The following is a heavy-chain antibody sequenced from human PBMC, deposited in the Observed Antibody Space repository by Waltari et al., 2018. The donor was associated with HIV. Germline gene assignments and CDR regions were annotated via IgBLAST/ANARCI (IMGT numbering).Heavy chain of an antibody. CDR2: ISYDGSNK. V-gene: IGHV3-30*18. CDR1: GFTFSSYG. D-gene: IGHD7-27*01. J-gene: IGHJ6*02. Sequence: QVQLVESGGGVVQPGRSLRLSCAASGFTFSSYGMHWVRQAPGKGLEWVEVISYDGSNKYYADSVKGRFTISRDNAKNTLYLQMNSLRAEDTAVYYCAKEPGYYGMDVWGQGTTVTVSS. CDR3: AKEPGYYGMDV.